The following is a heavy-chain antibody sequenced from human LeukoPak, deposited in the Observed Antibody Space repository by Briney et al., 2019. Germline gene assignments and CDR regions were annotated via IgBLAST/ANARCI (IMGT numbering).Heavy chain of an antibody. D-gene: IGHD2-8*01. Sequence: GGSLRLSCAASGFTFSAYAMNWVRQAPGKGLEWVSAISSNALTTYYAGSVKGWFTISRDNSKNTLYLQMNSLRAEDTAVYFCAKLIMAATHICDTGMDVWGQGTTVTVSS. V-gene: IGHV3-23*01. J-gene: IGHJ6*02. CDR2: ISSNALTT. CDR1: GFTFSAYA. CDR3: AKLIMAATHICDTGMDV.